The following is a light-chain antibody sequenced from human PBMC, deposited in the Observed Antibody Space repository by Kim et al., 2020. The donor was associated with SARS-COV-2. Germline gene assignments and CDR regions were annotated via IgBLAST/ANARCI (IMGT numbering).Light chain of an antibody. J-gene: IGKJ1*01. Sequence: ASVGDRVTITCRASQSSSSWLAWYQQKAGKAPKLLIYDVSTLETGVPSRFSGSGSGTEFTLTIRSLQPDDFATYYCQQYNGYSVTFGQGTKVDIK. V-gene: IGKV1-5*01. CDR1: QSSSSW. CDR2: DVS. CDR3: QQYNGYSVT.